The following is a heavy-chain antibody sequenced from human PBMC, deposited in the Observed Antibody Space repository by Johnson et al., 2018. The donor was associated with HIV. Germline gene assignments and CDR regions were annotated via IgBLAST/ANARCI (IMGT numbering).Heavy chain of an antibody. J-gene: IGHJ3*01. CDR2: LNWNGDNT. V-gene: IGHV3-20*04. Sequence: VQLVESGGGVIRPGGSLRLSCTASGFTFDDYGMSWVRQAPGKGLEWVSGLNWNGDNTGYTDSLKGRFTISRDNAKNSLYLEMNTVTAEDTAFYYCARFLGYYDSGGNYFGDAFDVWGQGTMVTVSS. D-gene: IGHD3-22*01. CDR1: GFTFDDYG. CDR3: ARFLGYYDSGGNYFGDAFDV.